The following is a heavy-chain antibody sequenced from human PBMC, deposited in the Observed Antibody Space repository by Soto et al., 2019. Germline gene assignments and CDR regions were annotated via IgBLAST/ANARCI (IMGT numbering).Heavy chain of an antibody. J-gene: IGHJ5*02. CDR3: ARVSIRYCTNGVCTGNCFEP. CDR2: IYYSGST. Sequence: PSETLSLTCTVSGGSISSYYWSWIRQPPGKGLEWIGYIYYSGSTNYNPSLKSRVTISVDTSKNQFSLKLSSVTAADTAVYYCARVSIRYCTNGVCTGNCFEPWGQGTLVTVSS. V-gene: IGHV4-59*01. CDR1: GGSISSYY. D-gene: IGHD2-8*01.